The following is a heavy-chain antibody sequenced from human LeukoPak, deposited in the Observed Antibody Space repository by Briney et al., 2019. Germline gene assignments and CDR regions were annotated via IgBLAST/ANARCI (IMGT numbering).Heavy chain of an antibody. CDR3: ATSFYYYDSSGYSYYFDY. D-gene: IGHD3-22*01. CDR1: GYNLNELS. CDR2: FDPEDGET. Sequence: ASVKVSCKVSGYNLNELSMHWVRQAPGKGLEWMGGFDPEDGETIYAQKFQGRVTMTEDTSTDTAYMELSSLRSEDTAVYYCATSFYYYDSSGYSYYFDYWGQGTLVTVSS. J-gene: IGHJ4*02. V-gene: IGHV1-24*01.